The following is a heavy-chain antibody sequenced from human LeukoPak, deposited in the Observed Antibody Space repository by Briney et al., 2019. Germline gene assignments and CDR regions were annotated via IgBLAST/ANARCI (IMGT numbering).Heavy chain of an antibody. CDR2: ISYDGSNK. D-gene: IGHD1-26*01. CDR1: GFTFSSYA. CDR3: ASQIVGAFDY. J-gene: IGHJ4*02. V-gene: IGHV3-30-3*01. Sequence: GGSLRLSCAASGFTFSSYAMHWVRQAPGKGLEWVAVISYDGSNKYYADSVKGRFTISRDNSKNTLYLQMNSLRAEDTAVYYRASQIVGAFDYWGQGTLVTVSS.